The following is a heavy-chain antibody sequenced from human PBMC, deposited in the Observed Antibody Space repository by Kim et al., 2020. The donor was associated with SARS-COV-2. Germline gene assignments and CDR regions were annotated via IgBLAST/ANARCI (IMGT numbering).Heavy chain of an antibody. CDR3: AIYSSGGIFYFDY. D-gene: IGHD6-19*01. J-gene: IGHJ4*02. CDR2: IIPIFGTA. CDR1: GGTFSSYA. V-gene: IGHV1-69*13. Sequence: SVKVSCKASGGTFSSYAISWVRQAPGQGLKWMGGIIPIFGTANYAQKFQGRVTITADESTSTAYMELSSLRSEDTAVYYCAIYSSGGIFYFDYWGQGTLVTVSS.